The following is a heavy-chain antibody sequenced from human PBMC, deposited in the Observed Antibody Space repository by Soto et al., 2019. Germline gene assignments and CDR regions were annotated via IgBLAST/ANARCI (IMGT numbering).Heavy chain of an antibody. V-gene: IGHV1-3*01. CDR2: INAGNGNT. Sequence: ASVKVSCKASGYTFTSYAMHWVRQAPGQRLEWMGWINAGNGNTKYSQKFQGRVTITRDTSASTAYMELSSLRSEDTAVYYCARDPYYYDSSGYHDAFDIWGQGTMVIV. CDR1: GYTFTSYA. CDR3: ARDPYYYDSSGYHDAFDI. J-gene: IGHJ3*02. D-gene: IGHD3-22*01.